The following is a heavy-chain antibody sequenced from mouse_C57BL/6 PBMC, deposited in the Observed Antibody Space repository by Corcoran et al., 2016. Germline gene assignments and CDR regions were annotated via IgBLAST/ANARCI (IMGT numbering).Heavy chain of an antibody. CDR1: GFPITSGYY. D-gene: IGHD2-1*01. J-gene: IGHJ2*01. V-gene: IGHV12-3*01. CDR2: ITHSGET. Sequence: QMQLQESGPGLVKPSQSLFLTCSITGFPITSGYYWIWIRQSPGKPLEWMGYITHSGETFYNPSLQSPISITRETSKNQFFLQLNSVTTEDTAMYYCAGGRYGNYYFDYWGQGTTLTVSS. CDR3: AGGRYGNYYFDY.